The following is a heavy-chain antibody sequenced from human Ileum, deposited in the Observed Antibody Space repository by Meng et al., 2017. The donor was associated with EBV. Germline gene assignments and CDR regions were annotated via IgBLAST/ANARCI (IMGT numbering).Heavy chain of an antibody. CDR2: FEPELGET. CDR1: GYSRRESP. V-gene: IGHV1-24*01. CDR3: ATIYNDYFGYFDP. J-gene: IGHJ5*02. Sequence: QVQLLQSGAEVKKPGASVKGSCKVSGYSRRESPIHWVRQCPGIGLEWMGGFEPELGETIYAQKCHGRLTMTYDTSTDTAYMELSSLRSEDTALYYCATIYNDYFGYFDPWGQGTLVTVSS. D-gene: IGHD3-16*01.